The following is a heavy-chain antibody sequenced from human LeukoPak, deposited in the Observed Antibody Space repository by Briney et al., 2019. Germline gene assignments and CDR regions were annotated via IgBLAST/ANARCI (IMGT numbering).Heavy chain of an antibody. D-gene: IGHD3-22*01. CDR2: ISGSGGAT. Sequence: GGSLRLSCAASGFTFSNYAMNWVRQAPGKGLEWVSGISGSGGATYYADSVKGRFTILRDNSKNTLYLQMNSLRAEDTAVYYCAKGTTYSSGDDGFDIWGQGTMVTVSS. CDR1: GFTFSNYA. J-gene: IGHJ3*02. V-gene: IGHV3-23*01. CDR3: AKGTTYSSGDDGFDI.